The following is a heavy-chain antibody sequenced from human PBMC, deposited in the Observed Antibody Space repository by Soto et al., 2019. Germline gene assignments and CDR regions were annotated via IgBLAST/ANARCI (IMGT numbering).Heavy chain of an antibody. CDR2: VYSSGST. CDR3: ARLDV. J-gene: IGHJ6*02. CDR1: GGSISSGGYY. Sequence: QVQLQESGPGLVKPSQPLSLTCTVSGGSISSGGYYWSWLRQHPGKGLEWIGYVYSSGSTYYNPSLKGRVIITVDTSKNQFSLKLSCVTAADTAVYCCARLDVWGQGTTVTVAS. V-gene: IGHV4-31*03.